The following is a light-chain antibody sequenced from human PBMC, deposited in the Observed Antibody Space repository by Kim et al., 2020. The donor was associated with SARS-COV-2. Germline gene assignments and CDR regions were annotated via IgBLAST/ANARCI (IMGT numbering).Light chain of an antibody. CDR1: QNVSSN. Sequence: SPGERAALSCRASQNVSSNLAWYQQKPGQAPRLLIYGASTRATGIPARFSGSGYGTEFTLTISSLQSADFAVYYCQQYNNWTPWTFGQGTKVDIK. J-gene: IGKJ1*01. CDR2: GAS. CDR3: QQYNNWTPWT. V-gene: IGKV3-15*01.